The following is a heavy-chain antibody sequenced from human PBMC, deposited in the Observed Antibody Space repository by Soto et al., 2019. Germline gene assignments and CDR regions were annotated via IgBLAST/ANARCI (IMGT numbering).Heavy chain of an antibody. CDR3: ARGNWNYGYFDY. Sequence: QVQLVESGGGVVQPGRSLRLSCAASGFTLTSYGMHWVRQAPGKGLEWVAVIWYDGGNKYHTDSVKGRFTIYRDNSKNTLYLQMNSLRAEDTAVYDCARGNWNYGYFDYWGQGTLVTVSS. D-gene: IGHD1-7*01. V-gene: IGHV3-33*01. CDR1: GFTLTSYG. J-gene: IGHJ4*02. CDR2: IWYDGGNK.